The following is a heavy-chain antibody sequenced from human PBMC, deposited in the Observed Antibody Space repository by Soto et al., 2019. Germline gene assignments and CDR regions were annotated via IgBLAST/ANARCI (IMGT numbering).Heavy chain of an antibody. J-gene: IGHJ6*02. Sequence: QVQLVESGGGVVQPGRSLRLSCAASGFTFSSYAMHWVRQAPGKGLEWVAVISYDGSNKYYADSVKGRFTISRDNSKNTLYLQMNSLRAEDTAVYYCARDSVLVVTLSSFSMDVWGQGTTVTVSS. CDR3: ARDSVLVVTLSSFSMDV. CDR2: ISYDGSNK. D-gene: IGHD2-21*02. CDR1: GFTFSSYA. V-gene: IGHV3-30-3*01.